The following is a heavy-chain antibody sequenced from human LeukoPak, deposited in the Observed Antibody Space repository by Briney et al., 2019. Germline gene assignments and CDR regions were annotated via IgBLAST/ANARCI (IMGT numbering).Heavy chain of an antibody. J-gene: IGHJ4*02. CDR2: ISAYNGNT. D-gene: IGHD3-9*01. Sequence: GASVKVSCKASGYTFTSYGISWVRQAPGQGLEWMGWISAYNGNTNYAQKLQGRVTMTTDTSTSTAYMELRSLRSEDTAVYYCARGEPLRYFDWLLYGFDYWGQGTLVTVSS. CDR1: GYTFTSYG. V-gene: IGHV1-18*01. CDR3: ARGEPLRYFDWLLYGFDY.